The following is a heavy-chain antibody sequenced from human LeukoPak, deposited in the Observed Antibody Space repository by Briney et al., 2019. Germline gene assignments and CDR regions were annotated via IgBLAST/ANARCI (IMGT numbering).Heavy chain of an antibody. CDR1: GGSFSGYY. V-gene: IGHV4-31*11. D-gene: IGHD3-3*01. Sequence: SETLSLTCAVYGGSFSGYYWSWIRQHPGKGLEWIGYIYYSGSTYYNPSLKSRVTISVDTSKNQFSLKLSSVTAADTAVYYCARALEWLPKFDYWGQGTLVTVSS. CDR3: ARALEWLPKFDY. J-gene: IGHJ4*02. CDR2: IYYSGST.